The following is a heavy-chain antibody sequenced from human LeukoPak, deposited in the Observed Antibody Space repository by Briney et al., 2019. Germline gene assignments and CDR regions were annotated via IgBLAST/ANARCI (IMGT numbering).Heavy chain of an antibody. V-gene: IGHV4-31*11. CDR2: IYYSGST. CDR1: GGSFSGYY. Sequence: SETLSLTCAVYGGSFSGYYWSWIRQHPGKGLEWIGYIYYSGSTYYNPSLKSRVTISVDTSKNQFSLKLSSVTAADTAVYYCARAGYGDYGSIDYWGQGTLVTVSS. D-gene: IGHD4-17*01. CDR3: ARAGYGDYGSIDY. J-gene: IGHJ4*02.